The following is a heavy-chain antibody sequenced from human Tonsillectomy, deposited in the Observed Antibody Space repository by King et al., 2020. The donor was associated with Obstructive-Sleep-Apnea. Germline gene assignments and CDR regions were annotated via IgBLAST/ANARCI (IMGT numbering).Heavy chain of an antibody. J-gene: IGHJ6*02. CDR3: ARHGDTTGAGRPRDYFGMDV. CDR1: GGYISSYY. V-gene: IGHV4-59*08. CDR2: IYYSGSS. D-gene: IGHD2/OR15-2a*01. Sequence: QLQESGPGLVRPSETLSLPCTVSGGYISSYYWNWIRQPPGKGLEWIGYIYYSGSSNYNPSLKSRVTISVDTSKNQFSLKLTSATAADTAVYYCARHGDTTGAGRPRDYFGMDVWGQGTTVTVSS.